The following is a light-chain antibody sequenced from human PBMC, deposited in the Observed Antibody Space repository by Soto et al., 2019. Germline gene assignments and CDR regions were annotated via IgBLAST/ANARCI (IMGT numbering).Light chain of an antibody. CDR1: QGISSY. CDR3: QQLNSYPT. Sequence: IQLTQSPSSLSASVGDRVTITCRASQGISSYLAWYQQKPGKAPKLLIYAASTLQSGVPSRFSGSGSGTDFTLTISSLQLEDFATYYCQQLNSYPTFGQGTRLEIK. V-gene: IGKV1-9*01. J-gene: IGKJ5*01. CDR2: AAS.